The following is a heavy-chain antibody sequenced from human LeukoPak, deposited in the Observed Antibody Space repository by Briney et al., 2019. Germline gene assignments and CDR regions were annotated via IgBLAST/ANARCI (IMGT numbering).Heavy chain of an antibody. V-gene: IGHV3-11*01. Sequence: GGSLRLSCAASGFTFFSDYYITWMRQAPGKGLEWVSYISSYGKIISYADSVKGRFTISRDNAKNSVYLQMNSLRAEDTAVYYCAREGVTRGRSRGFPPKKDSPYYATDVWGQGTTVTVSS. D-gene: IGHD2-21*02. CDR1: GFTFFSDYY. CDR3: AREGVTRGRSRGFPPKKDSPYYATDV. J-gene: IGHJ6*02. CDR2: ISSYGKII.